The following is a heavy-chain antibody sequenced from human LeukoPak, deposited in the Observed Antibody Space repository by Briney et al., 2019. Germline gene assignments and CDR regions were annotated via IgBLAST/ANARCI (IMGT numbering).Heavy chain of an antibody. CDR2: ISGSGGST. Sequence: GGSLRLSCAASGFTFSSYAMGWVRQAPGKGLEWVSAISGSGGSTYYADSVKGRFTISRDNSKNTLYLQMNSLRAEDTAVYYCAKRRGYSYGYYFDYWGQGTLVTVSS. CDR3: AKRRGYSYGYYFDY. CDR1: GFTFSSYA. J-gene: IGHJ4*02. V-gene: IGHV3-23*01. D-gene: IGHD5-18*01.